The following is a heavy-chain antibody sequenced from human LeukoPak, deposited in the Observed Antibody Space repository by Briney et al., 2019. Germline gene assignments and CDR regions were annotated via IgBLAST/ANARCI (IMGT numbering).Heavy chain of an antibody. CDR3: AREVDRVFDY. V-gene: IGHV3-64*02. J-gene: IGHJ4*02. CDR1: GFTFSSHS. Sequence: PGGSLRLSCAASGFTFSSHSMHWLRQAPGKGLAYVSAIGSNGDNTYYAGSVKGRFTISRDNSKNTLYLQMGSLRVEDMGVYYCAREVDRVFDYWGQGNLVTVSS. D-gene: IGHD2-2*01. CDR2: IGSNGDNT.